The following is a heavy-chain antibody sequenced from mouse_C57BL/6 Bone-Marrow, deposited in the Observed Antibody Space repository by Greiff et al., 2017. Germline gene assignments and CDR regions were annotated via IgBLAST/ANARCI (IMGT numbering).Heavy chain of an antibody. J-gene: IGHJ2*01. CDR1: GFTFSSYG. CDR3: ARLKGYFDY. D-gene: IGHD1-3*01. V-gene: IGHV5-6*01. Sequence: DVHLVESGGDLVKPGGSLKLSCAASGFTFSSYGMSWVRQTPDKRLEWVATISSGGSYTYYPDSVKGRFTISRDNAKNTLYLQMSSLKSEDTAMYYCARLKGYFDYWGQGTTLTVSS. CDR2: ISSGGSYT.